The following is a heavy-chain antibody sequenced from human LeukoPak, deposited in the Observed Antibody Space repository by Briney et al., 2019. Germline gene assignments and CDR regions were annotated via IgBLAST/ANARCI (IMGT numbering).Heavy chain of an antibody. D-gene: IGHD3-10*01. CDR3: ARENLRITMVRGAYSFDL. J-gene: IGHJ2*01. CDR1: GYTFTGYY. Sequence: ASVKVSCKASGYTFTGYYMHWVRQAPGQGLEWMGWINPNSGGTNYAQKFQGRVTMTRDTSIGTAYMELSRLRSDDTAVYYCARENLRITMVRGAYSFDLWGRGTLVTVSS. CDR2: INPNSGGT. V-gene: IGHV1-2*02.